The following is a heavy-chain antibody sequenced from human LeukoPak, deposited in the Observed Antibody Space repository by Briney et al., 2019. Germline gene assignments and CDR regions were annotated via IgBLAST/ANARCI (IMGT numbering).Heavy chain of an antibody. J-gene: IGHJ3*02. CDR2: IYTSGST. CDR3: ARDIVLMVYAIREDAFDI. V-gene: IGHV4-61*02. CDR1: GGSISSDNYY. D-gene: IGHD2-8*01. Sequence: PSETLSLTCTVSGGSISSDNYYWIWIRQPAGKGLEWIGRIYTSGSTNYNPSLKSRVTISVDTSKNQFSLKLSSVTAADTAVYYCARDIVLMVYAIREDAFDIWGQGTMVTVSS.